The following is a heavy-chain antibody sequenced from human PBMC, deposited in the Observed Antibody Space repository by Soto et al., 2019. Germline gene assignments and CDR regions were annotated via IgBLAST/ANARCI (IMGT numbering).Heavy chain of an antibody. CDR2: ISGSGGST. Sequence: EVQLLESGGGLVQPGGSLRLSCAASGFTFSSYAMSWVRQAPGKGLEWVSAISGSGGSTYYADSVKGRFTISRDNSKNTRYRQMNSRRAEDTAVYYCASASTIQAFDIWGQGTMVTVSS. CDR3: ASASTIQAFDI. D-gene: IGHD5-12*01. CDR1: GFTFSSYA. J-gene: IGHJ3*02. V-gene: IGHV3-23*01.